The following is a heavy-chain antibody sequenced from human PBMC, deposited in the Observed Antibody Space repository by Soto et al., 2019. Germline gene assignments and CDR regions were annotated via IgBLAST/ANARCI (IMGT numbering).Heavy chain of an antibody. CDR1: GGSISSGGYY. CDR2: IYYSGST. Sequence: SETLSLTCTVSGGSISSGGYYWSWIRQHPGKGLEWIGYIYYSGSTYYNPSLKSRVTISVDTSKNQSSLKLSSVTAADTAVYYCARDGSSSWFGTDYWGQGTLVTVSS. D-gene: IGHD6-13*01. CDR3: ARDGSSSWFGTDY. J-gene: IGHJ4*02. V-gene: IGHV4-31*03.